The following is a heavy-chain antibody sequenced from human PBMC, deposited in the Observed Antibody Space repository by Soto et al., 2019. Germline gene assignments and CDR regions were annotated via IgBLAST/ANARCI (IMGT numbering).Heavy chain of an antibody. CDR3: AREGDLPHEDYGDYVSYYYYMDV. CDR1: GDSVSSNSAA. Sequence: SPTLSLTCAISGDSVSSNSAAWNWIRQSPSRGLEWLGRTYYRSKWYNDYAVSVKSRITINPDTSKNQFSLQLNSVTPEDTAVYYCAREGDLPHEDYGDYVSYYYYMDVWGKGTTVTVSS. V-gene: IGHV6-1*01. D-gene: IGHD4-17*01. J-gene: IGHJ6*03. CDR2: TYYRSKWYN.